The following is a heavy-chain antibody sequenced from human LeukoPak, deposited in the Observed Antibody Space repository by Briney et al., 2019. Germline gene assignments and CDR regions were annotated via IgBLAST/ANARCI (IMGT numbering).Heavy chain of an antibody. D-gene: IGHD2-15*01. V-gene: IGHV4-59*08. Sequence: SETLSLTCTVSGGSISSYYWSWIRQPPGKGLEWIGYIYYSGSTNYNPSLKSRVTISVDTSKNQFSLKLSSVTAADTAVYYCARHKGSGFGYWGQGTLVTVSS. J-gene: IGHJ4*02. CDR2: IYYSGST. CDR3: ARHKGSGFGY. CDR1: GGSISSYY.